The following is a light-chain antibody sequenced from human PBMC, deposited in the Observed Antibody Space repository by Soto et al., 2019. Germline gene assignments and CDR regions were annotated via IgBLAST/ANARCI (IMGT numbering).Light chain of an antibody. CDR1: QSVSSY. CDR3: QQYNYWSPWT. V-gene: IGKV3-15*01. J-gene: IGKJ1*01. Sequence: EIVMTQSPATLSVSPGERATLSCRASQSVSSYLAWYQQKPGQAPRLLIYDASTRATGIPARFSGSGSGTEFSLTISSLQFEDFAVYYCQQYNYWSPWTFGQGTKVEIK. CDR2: DAS.